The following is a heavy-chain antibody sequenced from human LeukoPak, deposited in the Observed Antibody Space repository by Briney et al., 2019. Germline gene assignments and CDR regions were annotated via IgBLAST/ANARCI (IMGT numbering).Heavy chain of an antibody. CDR1: GFTFSSYC. Sequence: GGSLRLSCAASGFTFSSYCMSWVRQAPGKGLEWVANIKQDGSEKYYVDSVKGRFTISRDNAKNSLYLQMNSLRAEDTAVYYCARGTNYYDRSGYYPDYWGQGTLVTVSS. D-gene: IGHD3-22*01. J-gene: IGHJ4*02. CDR2: IKQDGSEK. V-gene: IGHV3-7*01. CDR3: ARGTNYYDRSGYYPDY.